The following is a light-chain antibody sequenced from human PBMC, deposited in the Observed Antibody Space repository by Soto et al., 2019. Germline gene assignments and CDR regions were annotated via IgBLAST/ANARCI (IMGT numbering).Light chain of an antibody. CDR2: AAS. V-gene: IGKV1-39*01. CDR1: QGIDNY. Sequence: DIQVTKSPSSLSASVGDKVTITCRASQGIDNYLNWYQQKPGKAPKLIIYAASSLQNVVPSRFSGSGSGTDFTLTITSLQPEDFATYYCQQNYSPPPTCGQGAKVEIK. CDR3: QQNYSPPPT. J-gene: IGKJ1*01.